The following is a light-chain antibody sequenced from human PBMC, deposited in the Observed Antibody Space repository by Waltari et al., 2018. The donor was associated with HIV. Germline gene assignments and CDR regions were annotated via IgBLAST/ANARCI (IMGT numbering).Light chain of an antibody. V-gene: IGKV3-20*01. Sequence: EIVLTQSPGTLSLSPGERATLSCRASQSVSSNYLAWYQQKPGQAPRLLIYGASSRATGIPDRFSGSGSGTDFTLTISRLEPEDFAVYYCQQYGSPKLTFGGGTKVEIK. J-gene: IGKJ4*01. CDR2: GAS. CDR3: QQYGSPKLT. CDR1: QSVSSNY.